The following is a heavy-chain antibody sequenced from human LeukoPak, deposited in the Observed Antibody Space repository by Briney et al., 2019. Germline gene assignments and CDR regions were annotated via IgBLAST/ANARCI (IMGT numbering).Heavy chain of an antibody. V-gene: IGHV3-23*01. CDR2: ISGSGGST. CDR1: GFTFSSYA. J-gene: IGHJ4*02. Sequence: PGGSLRLSCAASGFTFSSYAMSWVRQAPGKGLEWVSAISGSGGSTYYADSVKGRFTISRDNSKNTLYLQMNSLRAEDTAVYYCARETDDYVWGSYRYLDYWGQGTLVTVSS. CDR3: ARETDDYVWGSYRYLDY. D-gene: IGHD3-16*02.